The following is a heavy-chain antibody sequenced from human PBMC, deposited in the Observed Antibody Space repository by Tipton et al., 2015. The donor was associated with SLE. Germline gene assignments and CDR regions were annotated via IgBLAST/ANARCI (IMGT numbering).Heavy chain of an antibody. D-gene: IGHD3-22*01. CDR3: AKDHSAGYYDSSGYSDY. CDR2: ISGSGGST. Sequence: GSLRLSCAASGFTFTSYAMSWVRQAPGKGLEWVSAISGSGGSTYYADSVKGRFTISRDNSKNTLYLQMNSLRAEDTAVYYCAKDHSAGYYDSSGYSDYWGQGTLVTVSS. CDR1: GFTFTSYA. J-gene: IGHJ4*02. V-gene: IGHV3-23*01.